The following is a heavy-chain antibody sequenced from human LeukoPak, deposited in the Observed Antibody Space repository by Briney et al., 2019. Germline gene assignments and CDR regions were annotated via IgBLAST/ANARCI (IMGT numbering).Heavy chain of an antibody. D-gene: IGHD1-1*01. J-gene: IGHJ4*02. Sequence: GGSLTLSCAASGFTFTKAWIHWVRQAPGRGLVWVSRINEDGTDSMYAESVKGRFTISRDNAKNTVYLQMSSLRAEDTAVYYCVRDETLWTLDWWGQGTLVSVSS. CDR3: VRDETLWTLDW. CDR1: GFTFTKAW. V-gene: IGHV3-74*03. CDR2: INEDGTDS.